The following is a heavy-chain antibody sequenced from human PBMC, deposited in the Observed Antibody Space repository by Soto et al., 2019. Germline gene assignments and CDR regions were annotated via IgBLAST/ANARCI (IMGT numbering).Heavy chain of an antibody. V-gene: IGHV4-59*01. CDR1: GDSISSSY. D-gene: IGHD3-22*01. Sequence: PETLSLTCTLSGDSISSSYWTWIRQPPGTGLEWIGYIYYSGTTNYNPSLKSRVTISVDTSKNQFSLKLRSVTAADTAVYYCARDSSGYYTFDFWGQGTLVTVSS. CDR2: IYYSGTT. J-gene: IGHJ4*02. CDR3: ARDSSGYYTFDF.